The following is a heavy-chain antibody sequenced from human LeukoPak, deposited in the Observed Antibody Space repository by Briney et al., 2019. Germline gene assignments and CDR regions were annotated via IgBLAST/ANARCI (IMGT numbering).Heavy chain of an antibody. CDR1: GFSVTNNY. Sequence: GGSLRLSCAVSGFSVTNNYMSWVRQAPGKGLEWVSVFYVGGATYYADSVKGRFTISRDNSENTLYLQMKSLRAEDTAVYYCARGDGYDFFDYWGQGTLVTVSS. V-gene: IGHV3-53*01. CDR3: ARGDGYDFFDY. D-gene: IGHD5-24*01. CDR2: FYVGGAT. J-gene: IGHJ4*02.